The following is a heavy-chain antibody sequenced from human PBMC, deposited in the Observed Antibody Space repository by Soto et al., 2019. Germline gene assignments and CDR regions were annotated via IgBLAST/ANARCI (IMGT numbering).Heavy chain of an antibody. J-gene: IGHJ4*02. CDR1: GFTFSSYG. CDR2: IWYDGSNK. D-gene: IGHD7-27*01. Sequence: GGSLRLSCAASGFTFSSYGMHWVRQAPGKGLEWVAVIWYDGSNKYYADSVKGRFTISRDNSKNMLYLQMNSLRAEDTAVYYCARDSMPSNWGLFDYWGQGTLVTVSS. CDR3: ARDSMPSNWGLFDY. V-gene: IGHV3-33*01.